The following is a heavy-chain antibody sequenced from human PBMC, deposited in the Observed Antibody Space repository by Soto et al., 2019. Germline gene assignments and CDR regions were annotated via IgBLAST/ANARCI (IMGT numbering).Heavy chain of an antibody. Sequence: GGSLRLSCAASGFTFSSYGMHWVRQAPGKGLEWVAVISYDGSNKYYADSVKGRFTISRDNSKNTLYLQMNSLRAEDTAVYYCAKVPSSHYYYYRMDVWGQGTTVTVSS. CDR1: GFTFSSYG. D-gene: IGHD6-6*01. CDR2: ISYDGSNK. CDR3: AKVPSSHYYYYRMDV. V-gene: IGHV3-30*18. J-gene: IGHJ6*02.